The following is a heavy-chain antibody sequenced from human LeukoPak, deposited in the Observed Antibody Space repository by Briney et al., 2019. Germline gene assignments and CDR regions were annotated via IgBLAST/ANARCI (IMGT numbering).Heavy chain of an antibody. CDR2: INPSGGST. D-gene: IGHD3-10*01. J-gene: IGHJ6*03. CDR3: ARDMAGYYYMDV. Sequence: ASVTVSCKASGYTFTSYYMHWVRQAPGQGLEWMGIINPSGGSTSYAQKFQGRVTMTRDTSTSTVYMELSSLRSEDTAVYYCARDMAGYYYMDVWGKGTTVTVSS. V-gene: IGHV1-46*01. CDR1: GYTFTSYY.